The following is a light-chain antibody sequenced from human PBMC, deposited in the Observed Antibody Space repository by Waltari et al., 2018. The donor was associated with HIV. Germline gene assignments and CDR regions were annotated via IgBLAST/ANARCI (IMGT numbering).Light chain of an antibody. V-gene: IGLV3-10*01. CDR2: EDS. CDR3: YSTDSSGNHWV. Sequence: SYELTQPPSVSVSPGQTARISCSGDALPKKYAHWYQQKSGRAPVLVIYEDSKRPSGIPERFSGSTSGTTATLTISGAQVEDEADYYCYSTDSSGNHWVFGGGTKLTVL. J-gene: IGLJ3*02. CDR1: ALPKKY.